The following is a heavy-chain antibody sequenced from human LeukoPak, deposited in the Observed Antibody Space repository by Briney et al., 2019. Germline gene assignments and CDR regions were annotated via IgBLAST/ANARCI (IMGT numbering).Heavy chain of an antibody. V-gene: IGHV3-23*01. D-gene: IGHD4-4*01. Sequence: GGSLRLSCAASGFTFSSYAMSWVRQAPGKGLEWVSAISGSGGSTYYADSVKGRFTISRDNAKNSLYLQMNSLRAEDTAVYYCARVGLHCLDYWGQGTLVTVSS. CDR3: ARVGLHCLDY. CDR1: GFTFSSYA. J-gene: IGHJ4*02. CDR2: ISGSGGST.